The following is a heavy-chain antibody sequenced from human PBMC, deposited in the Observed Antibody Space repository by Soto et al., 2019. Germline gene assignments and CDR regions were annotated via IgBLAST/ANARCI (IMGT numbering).Heavy chain of an antibody. CDR3: ARETCSGGSCYADY. J-gene: IGHJ4*02. D-gene: IGHD2-15*01. V-gene: IGHV1-46*03. CDR2: INPSGYST. CDR1: GYTFSNNY. Sequence: ASVKVSCKASGYTFSNNYMHWVRQAPGQGLEWMGVINPSGYSTNYAQRFQARITMTTDTSTSTVYMELSSLRSEDTAVYYCARETCSGGSCYADYWGRGTLVTVSS.